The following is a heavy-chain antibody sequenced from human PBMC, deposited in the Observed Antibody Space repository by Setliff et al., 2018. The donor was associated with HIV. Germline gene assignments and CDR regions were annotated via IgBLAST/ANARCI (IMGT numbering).Heavy chain of an antibody. CDR3: VRERRWLQEYYYYMDV. D-gene: IGHD3-16*01. CDR1: RGSLSSGGYY. J-gene: IGHJ6*04. CDR2: SYHSGSP. Sequence: KTSETLSLTCSVFRGSLSSGGYYWSWIRQHPGKGLEWIGYSYHSGSPSYNPSLKSRTTISVDTSKSQFSLRLRSVTAADTAVYYCVRERRWLQEYYYYMDVWGNGTTVTVSS. V-gene: IGHV4-30-4*01.